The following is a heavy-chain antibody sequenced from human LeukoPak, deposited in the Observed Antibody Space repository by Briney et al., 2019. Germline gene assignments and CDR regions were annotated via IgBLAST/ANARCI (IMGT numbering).Heavy chain of an antibody. Sequence: PGGSLRLSCAASGFTVSSSYMSWVRQAPGKGLEWVSVFYSGGKTYYTDSVKGRFTISRDNSKNTLYLQMNSLRAEDTAVYYCASRDCGGGRCHSAGADPFDYWGKGTLVTVSS. CDR3: ASRDCGGGRCHSAGADPFDY. V-gene: IGHV3-53*01. D-gene: IGHD2-15*01. CDR1: GFTVSSSY. J-gene: IGHJ4*02. CDR2: FYSGGKT.